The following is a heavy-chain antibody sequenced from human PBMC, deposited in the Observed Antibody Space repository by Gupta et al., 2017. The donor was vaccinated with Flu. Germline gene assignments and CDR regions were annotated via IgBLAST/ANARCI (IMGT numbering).Heavy chain of an antibody. D-gene: IGHD3-10*01. J-gene: IGHJ6*02. CDR1: GFTFSTYA. Sequence: EVQLLESGGGLVQPGGSLRLSCAASGFTFSTYAMNWVCQAPGRGLEWVSGISASGGSTYYADSVKGRFTISRDNSKNTLYLQMNSLRAEDTAVYYCAKALIRDNYYYYGIDVWGLGTTVTVSS. V-gene: IGHV3-23*01. CDR2: ISASGGST. CDR3: AKALIRDNYYYYGIDV.